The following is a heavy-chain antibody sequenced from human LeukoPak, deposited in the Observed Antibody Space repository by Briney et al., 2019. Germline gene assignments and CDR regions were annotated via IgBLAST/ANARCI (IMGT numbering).Heavy chain of an antibody. D-gene: IGHD2-2*01. V-gene: IGHV3-30-3*01. Sequence: GGSLRLSCAASGFTFSSYAMHWVRQAPGKGLEWVAVISYDGSNKYYADSVKGRFTISRDNSKNTLYLQMNSLRAEDTAVYYCAKAKGVVPAAYYYMDVWGKGTTVTVSS. CDR2: ISYDGSNK. J-gene: IGHJ6*03. CDR1: GFTFSSYA. CDR3: AKAKGVVPAAYYYMDV.